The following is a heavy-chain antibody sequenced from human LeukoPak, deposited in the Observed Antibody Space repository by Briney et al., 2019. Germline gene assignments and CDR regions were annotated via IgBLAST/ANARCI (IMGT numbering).Heavy chain of an antibody. Sequence: GGSLRLSCVASGLTVSNHWMSWVRQAPGKGLEWVSSISSSTSYIYYADSVKGRFTISKDNAKNSLYLQMNSLRAEDTAVYYCARAGGSTVSHSDYWGQGTLVTVFS. CDR2: ISSSTSYI. D-gene: IGHD4-17*01. CDR3: ARAGGSTVSHSDY. J-gene: IGHJ4*02. CDR1: GLTVSNHW. V-gene: IGHV3-21*01.